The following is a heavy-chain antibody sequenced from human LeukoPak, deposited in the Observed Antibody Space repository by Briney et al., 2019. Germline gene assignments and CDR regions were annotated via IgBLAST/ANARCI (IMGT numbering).Heavy chain of an antibody. V-gene: IGHV3-23*01. CDR2: FGGSGGST. CDR1: GFTFRGYA. CDR3: AKIWSYYYDSSGYPTEIY. D-gene: IGHD3-22*01. Sequence: PGGSLRFSCAASGFTFRGYAMTWVRQAPGKGLKWVSAFGGSGGSTYYADSVKGRFTISRDNSKNTLYLQMNSLRAEDTAVYYCAKIWSYYYDSSGYPTEIYWGQGTLVTVSS. J-gene: IGHJ1*01.